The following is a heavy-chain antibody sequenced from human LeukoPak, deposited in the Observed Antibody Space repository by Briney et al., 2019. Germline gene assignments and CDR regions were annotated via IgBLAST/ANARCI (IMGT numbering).Heavy chain of an antibody. Sequence: SETLSLTCAVYGGSFSGYYWSWIRQPPGKGLEWIGEINHSGSTNYNPSLKSRVTISVDTSKNQFSLKLSSVTAADTAVYYCARSPYYYDSSGYFYAFDIWGRGTMVTVSS. CDR2: INHSGST. D-gene: IGHD3-22*01. CDR3: ARSPYYYDSSGYFYAFDI. J-gene: IGHJ3*02. V-gene: IGHV4-34*01. CDR1: GGSFSGYY.